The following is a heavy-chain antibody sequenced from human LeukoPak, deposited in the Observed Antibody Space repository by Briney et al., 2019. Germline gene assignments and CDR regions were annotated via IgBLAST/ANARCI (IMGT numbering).Heavy chain of an antibody. Sequence: GGSLRLSCAASGFTFSNAWMSWVRQPPGKGLEWLGRIKSKTDGGTTDYAAPVKGRFTISRDDSKNTLYLQMNSLKTEDTAVYYCTTAEGITMVRGARRAYYFDYWGQGTLVTVSS. CDR2: IKSKTDGGTT. V-gene: IGHV3-15*01. CDR1: GFTFSNAW. D-gene: IGHD3-10*01. J-gene: IGHJ4*02. CDR3: TTAEGITMVRGARRAYYFDY.